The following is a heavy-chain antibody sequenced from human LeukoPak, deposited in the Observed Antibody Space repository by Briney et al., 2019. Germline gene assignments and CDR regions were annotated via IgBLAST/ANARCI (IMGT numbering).Heavy chain of an antibody. V-gene: IGHV4-59*01. CDR1: GGSISSYY. J-gene: IGHJ6*02. Sequence: SETLSLTCTVSGGSISSYYWSWIRQPPGKGLEWIGYIYYSGSTNYNPSLKSRVTISVDTSKNQFSLKLSSVTAADTAVYYCARDQSIRAYYFYYGMDVWGQGTTVTVSS. CDR3: ARDQSIRAYYFYYGMDV. D-gene: IGHD2-21*01. CDR2: IYYSGST.